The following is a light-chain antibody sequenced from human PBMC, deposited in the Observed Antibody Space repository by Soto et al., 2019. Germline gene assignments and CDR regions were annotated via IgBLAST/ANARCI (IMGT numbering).Light chain of an antibody. CDR3: QQYNNWPPIT. CDR2: GAS. V-gene: IGKV3-15*01. CDR1: QSVRSN. J-gene: IGKJ5*01. Sequence: EGVMTQSRTTPSVSPGERVTLACWASQSVRSNLAWYQQKPGQSPRLLIYGASTRATGIPARFSGSGSGTEFTLTISSLQSEDFAVYYCQQYNNWPPITFGQGTRLETK.